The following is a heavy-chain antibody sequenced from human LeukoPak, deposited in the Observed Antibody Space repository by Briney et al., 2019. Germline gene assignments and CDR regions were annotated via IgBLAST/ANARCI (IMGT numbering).Heavy chain of an antibody. CDR1: GFTFSSYW. Sequence: GGSLRLSCAASGFTFSSYWMHWVRQPPGKGLVWVSRLNDDGSYINYADSVKGRFTISRDNAKNTLTLQMNSLRVEDTAVYYCVRGSSDSPGTDYWGQGTLVPVSS. CDR2: LNDDGSYI. CDR3: VRGSSDSPGTDY. J-gene: IGHJ4*02. V-gene: IGHV3-74*01. D-gene: IGHD2-2*01.